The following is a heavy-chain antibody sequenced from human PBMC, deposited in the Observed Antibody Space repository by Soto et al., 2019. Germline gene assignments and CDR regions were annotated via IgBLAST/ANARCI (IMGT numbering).Heavy chain of an antibody. D-gene: IGHD3-16*01. J-gene: IGHJ6*02. Sequence: QVLLVQSGAELKEPGSSVKVSCKASGVTFSSSAISWLRQAPGQGLEWMGGIIPIFGTPNYARKFQGRVTITADESTTTAYMELSSLRSEDTAFYYCAHKRLQSSPGAGGYYGMDVWGHGTAVTVSS. CDR2: IIPIFGTP. V-gene: IGHV1-69*01. CDR1: GVTFSSSA. CDR3: AHKRLQSSPGAGGYYGMDV.